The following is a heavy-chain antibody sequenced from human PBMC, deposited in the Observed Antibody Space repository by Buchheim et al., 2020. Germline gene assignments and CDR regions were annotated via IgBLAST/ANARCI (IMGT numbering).Heavy chain of an antibody. CDR3: ARPLRRDGYNSLDY. J-gene: IGHJ4*02. V-gene: IGHV3-30*02. CDR1: GFTFSSYG. CDR2: IRYDGSNI. Sequence: QVQLVESGGGVVQPGRSLRLSCAASGFTFSSYGMHWVRQAPGKGLEWVAFIRYDGSNIYYADSVKGRFTISRDNSKNTLYLQMNSLRAEDTAVYYCARPLRRDGYNSLDYWGQGTL. D-gene: IGHD5-24*01.